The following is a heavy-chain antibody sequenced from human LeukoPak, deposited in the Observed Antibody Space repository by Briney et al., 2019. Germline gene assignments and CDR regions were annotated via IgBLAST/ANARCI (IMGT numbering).Heavy chain of an antibody. CDR1: GGSISSYY. J-gene: IGHJ4*02. D-gene: IGHD6-19*01. CDR3: ARHSSGSGGAFQY. CDR2: MDDSGST. V-gene: IGHV4-59*08. Sequence: PSKTLSLTCTVSGGSISSYYWSWIRQPPGKGLEWMGYMDDSGSTNYNPSLTSRLTISDNTYKNQLSLKQGSVTAEDTAVYYCARHSSGSGGAFQYWGQGTPVTVSS.